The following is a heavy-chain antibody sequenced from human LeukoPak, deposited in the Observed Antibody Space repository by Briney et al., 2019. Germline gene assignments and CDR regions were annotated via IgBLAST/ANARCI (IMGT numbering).Heavy chain of an antibody. V-gene: IGHV1-18*04. D-gene: IGHD5-12*01. J-gene: IGHJ4*02. CDR1: GYTFIAYY. Sequence: SVKVSCKASGYTFIAYYMHWVRQAPGQGLEWMGWISAYNGNTNYAQKFQGRVTITADESTSTAYMELSSLRSEDTAVYYCARDGRLTRLSGYSGNSEWGQGTLVTVSS. CDR3: ARDGRLTRLSGYSGNSE. CDR2: ISAYNGNT.